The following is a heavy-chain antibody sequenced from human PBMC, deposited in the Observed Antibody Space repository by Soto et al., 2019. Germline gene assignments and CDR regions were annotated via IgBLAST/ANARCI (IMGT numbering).Heavy chain of an antibody. CDR1: GFIFRTFA. V-gene: IGHV3-23*01. D-gene: IGHD3-10*01. J-gene: IGHJ5*02. Sequence: EELRLESGGGVVQPGGSLRLSCAASGFIFRTFAMGWVRQAPGEGLEWVSTVTSSGSGTYYADSVKGRFTISRDNSKNMLNLQMDSLRVEDTAGYYCAKGYGPGSYFAAWGQGALVTVSS. CDR2: VTSSGSGT. CDR3: AKGYGPGSYFAA.